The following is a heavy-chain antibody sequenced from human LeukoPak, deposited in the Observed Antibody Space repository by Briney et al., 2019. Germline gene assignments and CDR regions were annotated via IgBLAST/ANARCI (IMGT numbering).Heavy chain of an antibody. CDR1: GDSISRGGDH. V-gene: IGHV4-31*03. D-gene: IGHD3-10*01. CDR3: ARGPIVGFGELSPPDV. J-gene: IGHJ6*02. CDR2: IYYSGST. Sequence: ASETLSLTCSVSGDSISRGGDHWSWIRQHPGTGLEWIGYIYYSGSTHYNPSLKSRVTISVDTSKNHFSLKLTSLTAADTPIYSCARGPIVGFGELSPPDVWGQGTQSPSP.